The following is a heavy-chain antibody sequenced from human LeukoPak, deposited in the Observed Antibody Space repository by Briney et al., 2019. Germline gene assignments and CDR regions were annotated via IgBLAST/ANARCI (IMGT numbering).Heavy chain of an antibody. D-gene: IGHD7-27*01. J-gene: IGHJ4*02. Sequence: QPGASLRLSCAASGFTFTTYWMTWVRQAPGKGLEWVANIKQDGSQKYYVDSVKGRFTISRDNAKNSLYLQMNSLKAEDTAVYYCARENWATDYCGQGTLVTVSS. CDR1: GFTFTTYW. V-gene: IGHV3-7*01. CDR3: ARENWATDY. CDR2: IKQDGSQK.